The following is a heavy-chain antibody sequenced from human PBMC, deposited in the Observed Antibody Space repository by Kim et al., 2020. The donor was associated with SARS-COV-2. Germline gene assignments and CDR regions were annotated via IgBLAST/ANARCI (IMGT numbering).Heavy chain of an antibody. D-gene: IGHD3-10*01. CDR1: GGSFSGYY. Sequence: SETLSLTCAVYGGSFSGYYWSWIRQPPGKGLEWIGEINHSGSTNYNPSLKSRVTISVDTSKNQFSLKLSSVTAADTAVYYCASTYYYGSGSYYRRPPYY. J-gene: IGHJ6*01. CDR3: ASTYYYGSGSYYRRPPYY. V-gene: IGHV4-34*01. CDR2: INHSGST.